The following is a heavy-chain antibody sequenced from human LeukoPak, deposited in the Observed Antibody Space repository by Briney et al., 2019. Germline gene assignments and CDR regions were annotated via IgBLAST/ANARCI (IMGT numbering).Heavy chain of an antibody. CDR1: GYSFTSYW. J-gene: IGHJ3*02. Sequence: GESLKISRKGSGYSFTSYWIGWVRQMPGRGLGWMGIIYPGDSDTRYSTSFQGQVTISADQSISTAYLQWSSLKASDTAMYYCARRETPRSYLTVADKEAFDIWGQGTMVTVSS. CDR2: IYPGDSDT. D-gene: IGHD6-19*01. V-gene: IGHV5-51*01. CDR3: ARRETPRSYLTVADKEAFDI.